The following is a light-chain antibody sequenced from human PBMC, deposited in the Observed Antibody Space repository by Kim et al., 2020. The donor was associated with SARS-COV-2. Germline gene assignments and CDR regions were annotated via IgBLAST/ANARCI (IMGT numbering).Light chain of an antibody. CDR1: QSVGSS. J-gene: IGKJ1*01. CDR3: QQYNNWWT. V-gene: IGKV3-15*01. CDR2: AAS. Sequence: SGSPGERATPSCRASQSVGSSLAWYQQKPGQAPRLLISAASTRATGIPARFSGSGSGTEFTLTISSLQSEDVAVYYCQQYNNWWTFGQGTKVDIK.